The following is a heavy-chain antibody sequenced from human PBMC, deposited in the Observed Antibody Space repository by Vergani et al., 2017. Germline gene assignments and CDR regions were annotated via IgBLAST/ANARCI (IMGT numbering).Heavy chain of an antibody. CDR1: GFTFSSYE. D-gene: IGHD4-17*01. Sequence: VQLVESGGGVVQPGGSLRLSCAASGFTFSSYEMNWVRQAPGKGLEWVSYISSSGSTIYYADSVKGRFTISRDNAKNSLYLQMNSLRAEDTAVYFCARDIGGDGDYGDYYYGMDVWGQGTTVTVSS. J-gene: IGHJ6*02. CDR3: ARDIGGDGDYGDYYYGMDV. V-gene: IGHV3-48*03. CDR2: ISSSGSTI.